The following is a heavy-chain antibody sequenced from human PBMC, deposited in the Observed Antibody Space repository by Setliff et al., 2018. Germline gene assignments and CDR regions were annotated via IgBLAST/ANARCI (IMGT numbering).Heavy chain of an antibody. CDR2: IISIFGTA. Sequence: SVKVSCKASGGTFSSYAISWVRQAPGQGLEWMGGIISIFGTANYAQKFQGRVTITADESTSTAYMELSSLRSEDTAVYYCARDNWIFGVELPHYYYMDVWGKGTTVTVSS. D-gene: IGHD3-3*01. V-gene: IGHV1-69*13. J-gene: IGHJ6*03. CDR3: ARDNWIFGVELPHYYYMDV. CDR1: GGTFSSYA.